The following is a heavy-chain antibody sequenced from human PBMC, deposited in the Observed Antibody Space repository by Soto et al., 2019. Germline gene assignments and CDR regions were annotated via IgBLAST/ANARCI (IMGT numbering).Heavy chain of an antibody. CDR2: ISAYNGNT. Sequence: QVQLVQSGAEVKKPGASVKVSCKASGYTFTSYGISWVRQAPGQGLEWMGWISAYNGNTNYAQKLQGRVTMTTDTSTSTAYMELRSRRSDDTAVYYCARVERASSCWFGNWYFDLWGRGTLVTVSS. CDR3: ARVERASSCWFGNWYFDL. J-gene: IGHJ2*01. CDR1: GYTFTSYG. V-gene: IGHV1-18*01. D-gene: IGHD6-19*01.